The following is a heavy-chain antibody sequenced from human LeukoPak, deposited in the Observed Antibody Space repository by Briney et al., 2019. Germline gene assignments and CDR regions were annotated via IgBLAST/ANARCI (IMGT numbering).Heavy chain of an antibody. CDR3: ARDELTYYDILTGYYRESMRFDP. CDR2: ISAYNGNT. Sequence: SVKVSWEASGYTFTSYGISLVRQAPGQGLGWMGWISAYNGNTNYAQKLQGRVTMTTNTSTSTAYMELRRLRSDDTAVYYCARDELTYYDILTGYYRESMRFDPWGQGTLVTVSS. J-gene: IGHJ5*02. CDR1: GYTFTSYG. D-gene: IGHD3-9*01. V-gene: IGHV1-18*04.